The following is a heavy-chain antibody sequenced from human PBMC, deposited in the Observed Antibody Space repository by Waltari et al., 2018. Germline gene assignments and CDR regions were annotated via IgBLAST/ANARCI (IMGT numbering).Heavy chain of an antibody. CDR3: VRSFDFWSGTYYFDL. CDR2: KYDTGAT. J-gene: IGHJ4*02. V-gene: IGHV4-39*01. CDR1: LTSISSSIYC. Sequence: QVQLQESGPGLVRPSGTLSLTCPVPLTSISSSIYCWGWVRQPPGKGVEWLGSKYDTGATNYNPSLKSRATISVDTSKGQFSLKLSSVTAADTAVYYCVRSFDFWSGTYYFDLWGQGTLVTVSS. D-gene: IGHD3-3*01.